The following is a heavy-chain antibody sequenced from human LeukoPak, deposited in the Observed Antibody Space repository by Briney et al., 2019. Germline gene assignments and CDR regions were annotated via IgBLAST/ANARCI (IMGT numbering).Heavy chain of an antibody. J-gene: IGHJ4*02. V-gene: IGHV4-39*01. D-gene: IGHD5-18*01. CDR2: IYYSGST. CDR1: GGSISSSSYY. Sequence: SETLSLTCTVSGGSISSSSYYRGWIRQPPGKGLEWIGSIYYSGSTYYNPSLKSRVTISVDTSKNQFSLKLSSVTAADTAVYYCARRRIQLWTLREKQEYYFDYWGQGTLVTVSS. CDR3: ARRRIQLWTLREKQEYYFDY.